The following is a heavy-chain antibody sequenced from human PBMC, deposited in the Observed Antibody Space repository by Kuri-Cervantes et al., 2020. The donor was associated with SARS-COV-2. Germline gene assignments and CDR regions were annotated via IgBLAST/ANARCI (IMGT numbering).Heavy chain of an antibody. CDR1: GGSISSGDYY. D-gene: IGHD4-23*01. V-gene: IGHV4-30-4*01. Sequence: SETLSLTCTVSGGSISSGDYYWSWIRQPPGKGLEWIGYIYYSGSTYYNPSLKSRVTISVDTSKNQFSLKLSSVTAADTAVYYCARHFYGGNAIFQYWGQGTLVTVSS. CDR3: ARHFYGGNAIFQY. J-gene: IGHJ4*02. CDR2: IYYSGST.